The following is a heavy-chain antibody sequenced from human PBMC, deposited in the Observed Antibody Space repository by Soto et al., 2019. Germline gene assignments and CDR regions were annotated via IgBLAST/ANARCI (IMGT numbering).Heavy chain of an antibody. D-gene: IGHD3-22*01. V-gene: IGHV1-69*06. CDR3: ATSPITMIVLYYFDY. CDR2: INPIFGTA. J-gene: IGHJ4*02. CDR1: GGTFSSYA. Sequence: ASVKVSCKASGGTFSSYAISWVRQAPGQGLEWMGGINPIFGTANYAQKFQGRVTITADKSTSTAYMELSSLRSEDTAVYYCATSPITMIVLYYFDYWGQGTLVTVSS.